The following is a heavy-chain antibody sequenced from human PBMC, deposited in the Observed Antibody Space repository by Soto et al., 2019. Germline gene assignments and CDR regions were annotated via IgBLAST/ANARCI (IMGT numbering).Heavy chain of an antibody. CDR3: ARTGRDFYGLDV. D-gene: IGHD1-1*01. CDR1: GFTFRYYD. V-gene: IGHV3-13*05. Sequence: EVQLVESGGGLVQPGGSLRLSCEASGFTFRYYDMHWVRQGTGKGLEWVSGISAAGDPDYADSVEGRFTISRENAQNSFFLQMNSLRVGDTAVYYCARTGRDFYGLDVWGQGTTVIVSS. J-gene: IGHJ6*02. CDR2: ISAAGDP.